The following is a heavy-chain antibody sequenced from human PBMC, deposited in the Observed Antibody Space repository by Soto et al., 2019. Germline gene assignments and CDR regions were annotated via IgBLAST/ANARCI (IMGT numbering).Heavy chain of an antibody. D-gene: IGHD1-26*01. Sequence: QVQLVQSGAEVKKPGASVKVSCKASGYTFTSYDINWVRQATGQGLEWMGWMNPNSGNTGYAQKFQGRVTMTRNTSISTAYMELSSLRSEDTAVYYCATFPGWEPGDAFDIWGQGTMVTVSS. CDR3: ATFPGWEPGDAFDI. V-gene: IGHV1-8*01. CDR1: GYTFTSYD. CDR2: MNPNSGNT. J-gene: IGHJ3*02.